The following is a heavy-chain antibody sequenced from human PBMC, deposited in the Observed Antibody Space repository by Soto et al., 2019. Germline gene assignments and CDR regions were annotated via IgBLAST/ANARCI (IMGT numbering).Heavy chain of an antibody. CDR2: LYDVDGS. V-gene: IGHV3-53*01. Sequence: DVQLVESGGGLIQPGESLRLSCAAFGLTISGKKYVAWVRQAPGKGLEWVSALYDVDGSFYADSVKGRFTTSSDSSKTTVYLQMNELRPDDTAVYYCATWLELDHAYDVWGQGTTVTVS. D-gene: IGHD1-1*01. CDR3: ATWLELDHAYDV. CDR1: GLTISGKKY. J-gene: IGHJ3*01.